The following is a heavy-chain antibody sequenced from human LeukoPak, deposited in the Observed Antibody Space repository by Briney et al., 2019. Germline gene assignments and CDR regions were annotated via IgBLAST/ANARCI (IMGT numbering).Heavy chain of an antibody. CDR3: ARDRVGVGSSGWEN. CDR1: GYTFTTYG. J-gene: IGHJ4*02. Sequence: ASVKVSCKASGYTFTTYGLSWVRQAPGQGLGWLGWISTYDDNIKYAQSLQGRLTLTIDTSTSTAYMELRSLTSDDTAVYYCARDRVGVGSSGWENWGQGTLVTVSS. CDR2: ISTYDDNI. D-gene: IGHD6-19*01. V-gene: IGHV1-18*01.